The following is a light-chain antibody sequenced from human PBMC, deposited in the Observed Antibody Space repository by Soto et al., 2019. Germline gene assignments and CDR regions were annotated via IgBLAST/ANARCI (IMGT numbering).Light chain of an antibody. Sequence: EIVLTQSPATLSLSPGESATLSCRASQSVSNYLAWYQHKPGQAPRLLIYDASSRATGIPARFSGSGSGTDFTLTISSLEFEDSAAYYCQQRSDWPSISFGQGTRLEI. J-gene: IGKJ5*01. CDR2: DAS. CDR1: QSVSNY. V-gene: IGKV3-11*01. CDR3: QQRSDWPSIS.